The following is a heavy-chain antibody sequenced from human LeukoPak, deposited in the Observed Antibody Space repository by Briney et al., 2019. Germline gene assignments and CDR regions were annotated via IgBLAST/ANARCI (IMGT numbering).Heavy chain of an antibody. Sequence: SETLSLTCAVYGGSFSGYYWSWIRQPPGKGLEWIGEISHSGSTNYNPSLKSRVTISVDTSKNQFSLKLSSVTAADTAVYYCVGGFDYWGQGTLVTVSS. CDR2: ISHSGST. CDR3: VGGFDY. J-gene: IGHJ4*02. V-gene: IGHV4-34*01. CDR1: GGSFSGYY.